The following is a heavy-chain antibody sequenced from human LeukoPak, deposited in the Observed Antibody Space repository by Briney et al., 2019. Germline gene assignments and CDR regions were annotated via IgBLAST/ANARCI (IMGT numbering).Heavy chain of an antibody. D-gene: IGHD4-17*01. V-gene: IGHV3-66*04. J-gene: IGHJ4*02. CDR2: IYSGGST. Sequence: GGSLRLSCAASGFTVSSNYMSWVRQAPGKGLEWVSVIYSGGSTYYADSVKGRFTLSRDNSKNTLYLQMNSLRAEDTAVYYCARHGDDYGDYVFDYWGQGTLVTVSS. CDR3: ARHGDDYGDYVFDY. CDR1: GFTVSSNY.